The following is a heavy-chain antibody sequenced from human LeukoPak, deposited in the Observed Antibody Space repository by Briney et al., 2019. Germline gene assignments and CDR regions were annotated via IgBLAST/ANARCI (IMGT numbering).Heavy chain of an antibody. V-gene: IGHV3-23*01. D-gene: IGHD6-6*01. CDR3: AKETSSSFDY. Sequence: PGGSLRLSCAASGFTFSSYAMNWVRQAPGKGLEWDSGISNSGGSTYYADSVKGRFTISRDNSKNTLYLQMNSLRAEDTAVYYCAKETSSSFDYWGQGTLVTVSS. CDR2: ISNSGGST. J-gene: IGHJ4*02. CDR1: GFTFSSYA.